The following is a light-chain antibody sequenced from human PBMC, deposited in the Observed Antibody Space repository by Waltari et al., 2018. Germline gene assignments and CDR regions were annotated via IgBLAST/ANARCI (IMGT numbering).Light chain of an antibody. J-gene: IGKJ4*01. CDR3: HQSSSLPLT. V-gene: IGKV6-21*01. CDR1: QSIGST. CDR2: YAS. Sequence: EIVLTQSPAFQSVTPKETVTITCRASQSIGSTLHWYQQKPNQSPKLLIKYASQSFSGVPSRFSGSGSGTDFTLTINGLEAEDAATYYCHQSSSLPLTFGGGTKVEIK.